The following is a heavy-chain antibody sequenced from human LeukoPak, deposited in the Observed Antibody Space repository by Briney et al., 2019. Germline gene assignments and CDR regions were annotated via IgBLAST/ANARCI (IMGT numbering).Heavy chain of an antibody. J-gene: IGHJ4*02. CDR1: GDTFSNYD. CDR3: ALWPEKRLVYFDF. D-gene: IGHD1-14*01. CDR2: IIPVFDTA. V-gene: IGHV1-69*05. Sequence: ASVKVSCKASGDTFSNYDVTWVRQAPGQGLEWMGRIIPVFDTAKYAQNFQGRVTMTTDESSSTAYMELYSLRSEDTAVYYCALWPEKRLVYFDFGGQGTLVTVSS.